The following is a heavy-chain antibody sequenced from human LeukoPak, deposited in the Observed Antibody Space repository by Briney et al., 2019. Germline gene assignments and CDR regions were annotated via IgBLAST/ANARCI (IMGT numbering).Heavy chain of an antibody. J-gene: IGHJ4*02. V-gene: IGHV3-74*01. CDR1: GFPFSSYW. CDR3: ARGYNTGCDY. D-gene: IGHD6-19*01. CDR2: INSDGSTT. Sequence: GGSLRLSCAASGFPFSSYWMHWVRQAPGKGLVWVSRINSDGSTTSYADSVKGRFTISRDNAKNTLYLQINSLRAEDTAVYYCARGYNTGCDYWSQGTLVTVSS.